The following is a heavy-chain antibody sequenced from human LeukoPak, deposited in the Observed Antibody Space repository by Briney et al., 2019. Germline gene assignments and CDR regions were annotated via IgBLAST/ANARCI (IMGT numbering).Heavy chain of an antibody. V-gene: IGHV3-74*01. CDR1: GFTFSSYW. D-gene: IGHD5-24*01. J-gene: IGHJ4*02. Sequence: GGSLGLSCAASGFTFSSYWMHWVRQAPGKGLVWVSRINSDGSSTSYADSVKGRFTISRDNAKNTLYLQMNSLTAEDTAVYYCARADGSILLDYWGKGTLVTVSS. CDR3: ARADGSILLDY. CDR2: INSDGSST.